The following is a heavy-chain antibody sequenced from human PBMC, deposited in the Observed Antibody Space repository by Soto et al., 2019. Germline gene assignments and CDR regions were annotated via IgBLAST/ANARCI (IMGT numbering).Heavy chain of an antibody. CDR3: ARAIDFWSAYFDY. D-gene: IGHD3-3*01. CDR2: ISCGGICT. J-gene: IGHJ4*02. Sequence: GGSLKLSCGASGFTCSNYAMRWVRQAPGKGLEWVSSISCGGICTYYADSVKGRFTISRDNSKNTLYLQMNSLRTEDTAVYYCARAIDFWSAYFDYWGQGSLVTVSS. V-gene: IGHV3-23*01. CDR1: GFTCSNYA.